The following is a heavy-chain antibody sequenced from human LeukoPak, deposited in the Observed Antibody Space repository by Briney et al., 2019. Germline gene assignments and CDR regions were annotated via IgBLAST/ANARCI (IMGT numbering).Heavy chain of an antibody. Sequence: GESLKISCKGSGYSLSTYWIGWVRQMPGKGLEWMGIIYPGDSDTRYSPSFEGQVTISADKSISTAYLQWSSLKASDTAIYYCARRNPAYYYFDYWGQGTLVTVSS. CDR3: ARRNPAYYYFDY. CDR2: IYPGDSDT. V-gene: IGHV5-51*01. D-gene: IGHD1-14*01. CDR1: GYSLSTYW. J-gene: IGHJ4*02.